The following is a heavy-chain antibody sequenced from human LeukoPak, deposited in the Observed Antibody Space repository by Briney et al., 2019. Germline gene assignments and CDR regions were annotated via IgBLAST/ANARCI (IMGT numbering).Heavy chain of an antibody. D-gene: IGHD3-3*01. V-gene: IGHV4-38-2*01. CDR3: ARRYDFWSGYKGAFDI. Sequence: PSETLSLTCAVSGYSISSGYYWGWIRQPPGKGLEWIVSIYHSGSTYYNPSLKSRVTISGDTSKNQFSLKLSSVTAADTAVYYCARRYDFWSGYKGAFDIWGQGTMVTVSS. J-gene: IGHJ3*02. CDR2: IYHSGST. CDR1: GYSISSGYY.